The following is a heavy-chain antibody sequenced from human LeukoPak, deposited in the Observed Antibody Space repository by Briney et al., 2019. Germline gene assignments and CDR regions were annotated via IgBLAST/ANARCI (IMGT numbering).Heavy chain of an antibody. J-gene: IGHJ4*02. CDR3: TKFDYAAFEY. D-gene: IGHD4-17*01. CDR2: IKSKTNGGTA. V-gene: IGHV3-15*01. Sequence: GGSLRLSCVASGFTFNNAWMSWVRQAPGKGLEWVGRIKSKTNGGTADYAAPVKGRFTISRDDSKNTLYLQMNSLKPEDTAVYYCTKFDYAAFEYWGQGALVTVSS. CDR1: GFTFNNAW.